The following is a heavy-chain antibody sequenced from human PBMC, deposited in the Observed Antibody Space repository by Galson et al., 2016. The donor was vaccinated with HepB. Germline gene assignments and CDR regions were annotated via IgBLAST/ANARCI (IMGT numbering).Heavy chain of an antibody. CDR3: ARHETSGHSNYYFHYALDV. J-gene: IGHJ6*02. CDR1: GGSIDRSGYY. Sequence: ETLSLTCTVSGGSIDRSGYYRGWIRQPPRKGLQWIGSIYYSGDTYYNPSLETRLTISVDTSKNQVSLKLSSVTAADTAVYYCARHETSGHSNYYFHYALDVWGQGTTVTVSS. CDR2: IYYSGDT. V-gene: IGHV4-39*01. D-gene: IGHD4-23*01.